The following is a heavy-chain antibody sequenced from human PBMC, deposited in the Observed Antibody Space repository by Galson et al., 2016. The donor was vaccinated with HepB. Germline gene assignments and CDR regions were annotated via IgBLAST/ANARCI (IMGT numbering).Heavy chain of an antibody. Sequence: SLRLSCAASGFRFSGYAMTWVRQAPGKGLEWVSGISGSGEHTYYADNVKGRFTISRDNSKTTLYVQMTSLRVEDTAVYYCAKGSIWVSAALYGMDVWCQGTTVTVSS. J-gene: IGHJ6*02. D-gene: IGHD2-21*01. CDR1: GFRFSGYA. CDR3: AKGSIWVSAALYGMDV. V-gene: IGHV3-23*01. CDR2: ISGSGEHT.